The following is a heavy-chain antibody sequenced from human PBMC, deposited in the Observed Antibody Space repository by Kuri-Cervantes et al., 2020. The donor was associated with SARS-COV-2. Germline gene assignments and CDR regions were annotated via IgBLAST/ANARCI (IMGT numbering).Heavy chain of an antibody. CDR1: GFTFSSYS. Sequence: ETLSLTCAASGFTFSSYSMNWDRQAPGKGLEWVSSISSSSSYISYADSMKGRFTISRDNAKNSLYLQMNSLRAEDTAVYYCARGNYVMYSRWPTAPSDYWGQGTLVTVSS. J-gene: IGHJ4*02. CDR2: ISSSSSYI. V-gene: IGHV3-21*01. D-gene: IGHD3-16*01. CDR3: ARGNYVMYSRWPTAPSDY.